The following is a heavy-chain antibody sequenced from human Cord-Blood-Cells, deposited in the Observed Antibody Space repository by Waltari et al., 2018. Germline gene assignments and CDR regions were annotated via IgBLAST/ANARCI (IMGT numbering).Heavy chain of an antibody. V-gene: IGHV4-34*01. CDR1: GGSFSGYY. D-gene: IGHD2-2*01. J-gene: IGHJ4*02. CDR2: ITHSGST. Sequence: QVQLQQWGAGLLKPSETLSLTCAVYGGSFSGYYWSWIRQPPGKGLEWIGEITHSGSTNYNPSLKSRVTISVDTSKNQFSLKLSSVTAADTAVYYCVIVVPAGYFDYWGQGTLVTVSS. CDR3: VIVVPAGYFDY.